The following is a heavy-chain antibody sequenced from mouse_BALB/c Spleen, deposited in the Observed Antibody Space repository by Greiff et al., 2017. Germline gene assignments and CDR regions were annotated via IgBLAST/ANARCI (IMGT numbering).Heavy chain of an antibody. V-gene: IGHV5-6-2*01. CDR3: ARHFPSPYGNYGFAY. J-gene: IGHJ3*01. Sequence: EVQRVESGGGLVKLGGSLKLSCAASGFTFSSYYMSWVRQTPEKRLELVAAINSNGGSTYYPDTVKGRFTISRDNAKNTLYLQMSSLKSEDTALYYCARHFPSPYGNYGFAYWGQGTLVTVSA. CDR1: GFTFSSYY. D-gene: IGHD2-1*01. CDR2: INSNGGST.